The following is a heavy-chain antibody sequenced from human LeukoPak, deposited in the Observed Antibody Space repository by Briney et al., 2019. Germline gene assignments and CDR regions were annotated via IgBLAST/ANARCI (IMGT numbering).Heavy chain of an antibody. CDR2: ISGSGAGT. CDR1: GFTFSSYS. Sequence: GGSLRLSCAASGFTFSSYSMNWVRQAPGKGLDWVSSISGSGAGTYYADSVKGRFTISRDNSKNTLYVQMKSLGAEDTALYYCARVRGGNRGDAFDIWGQGTMVTVSS. J-gene: IGHJ3*02. V-gene: IGHV3-23*01. D-gene: IGHD4-23*01. CDR3: ARVRGGNRGDAFDI.